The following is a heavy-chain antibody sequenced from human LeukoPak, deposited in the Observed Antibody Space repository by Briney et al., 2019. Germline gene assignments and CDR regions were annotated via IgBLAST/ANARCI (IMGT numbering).Heavy chain of an antibody. CDR3: VKEELLYFGASKIRGFDS. CDR2: IYYSGST. CDR1: GGSISSYY. Sequence: SETLSLTYTVSGGSISSYYWSWIRQPPGKGLEWIGYIYYSGSTNYNPSLKSRVTMSVDTSKNQFSLKLTSVSAADTAVYYCVKEELLYFGASKIRGFDSWGQGTLVTVSS. J-gene: IGHJ4*02. V-gene: IGHV4-59*12. D-gene: IGHD3-10*01.